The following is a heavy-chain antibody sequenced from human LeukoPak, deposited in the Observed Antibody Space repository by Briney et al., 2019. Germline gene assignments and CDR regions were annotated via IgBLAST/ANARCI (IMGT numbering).Heavy chain of an antibody. Sequence: SETLSLTCAVYGGSFRGYYWRWIRQPPGKGLEWIGELNYSGSHNYNPSLKSRVTISVDTSKNQFSLKLSSVTAADTAVYYCARGPMGQDIVVVVAATSPVYFQHWGQGTLVTVSS. D-gene: IGHD2-15*01. CDR2: LNYSGSH. V-gene: IGHV4-34*01. CDR1: GGSFRGYY. J-gene: IGHJ1*01. CDR3: ARGPMGQDIVVVVAATSPVYFQH.